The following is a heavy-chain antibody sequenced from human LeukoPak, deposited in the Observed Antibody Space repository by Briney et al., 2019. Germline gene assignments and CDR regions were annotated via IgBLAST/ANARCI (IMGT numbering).Heavy chain of an antibody. D-gene: IGHD4-17*01. J-gene: IGHJ6*02. Sequence: GGSLRLSCAASGFTFSSYSMNWVRQAPGKGLEWVSSIGSSSSYIYYADSVKGRFTISRDNAKNSLSLQMNSLRAEDTAVYYCATEKNYGDYNAYGMDVWGQGTTVIVSS. CDR3: ATEKNYGDYNAYGMDV. V-gene: IGHV3-21*01. CDR1: GFTFSSYS. CDR2: IGSSSSYI.